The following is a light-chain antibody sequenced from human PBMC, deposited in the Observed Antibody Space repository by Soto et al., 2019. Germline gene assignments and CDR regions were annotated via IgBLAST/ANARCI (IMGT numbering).Light chain of an antibody. CDR2: SAS. CDR1: QSVSSSH. V-gene: IGKV3D-20*02. Sequence: EIVLTQSPGTLSLSPGERATLSCRXSQSVSSSHLAWYQQKPGQAPRLLIYSASSRANGFPDRFGGSRSGTEFTLTINSLEPEDFAVYYCQQRNVWPPITFGHGTRLEI. J-gene: IGKJ5*01. CDR3: QQRNVWPPIT.